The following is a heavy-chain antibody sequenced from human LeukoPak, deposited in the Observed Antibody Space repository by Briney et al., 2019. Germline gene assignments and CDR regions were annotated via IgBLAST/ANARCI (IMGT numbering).Heavy chain of an antibody. CDR3: ARGYSYADY. V-gene: IGHV3-33*01. J-gene: IGHJ4*02. CDR1: GFTFSSYG. CDR2: IWYNGSNK. D-gene: IGHD5-18*01. Sequence: PGGSLRLSCAASGFTFSSYGMHWVRQAPGKGLEWVAVIWYNGSNKYYADSVKGRFTISRDNPKNTLYLQMNSLRAEDTAVYYCARGYSYADYWGQGTLVTVSS.